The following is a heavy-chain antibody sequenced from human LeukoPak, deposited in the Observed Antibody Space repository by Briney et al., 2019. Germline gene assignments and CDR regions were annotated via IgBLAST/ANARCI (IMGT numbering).Heavy chain of an antibody. CDR2: IKQDGSEK. CDR3: ARKAYGLDV. Sequence: GGSLRLSCAPSGFTFSSYCMSWVRQAPGKGLEWVANIKQDGSEKYYVDSVKGLFTISRDNAKNSLYLQMNSLRADDTAVYYCARKAYGLDVWGKGTTVTVSS. V-gene: IGHV3-7*03. CDR1: GFTFSSYC. J-gene: IGHJ6*04.